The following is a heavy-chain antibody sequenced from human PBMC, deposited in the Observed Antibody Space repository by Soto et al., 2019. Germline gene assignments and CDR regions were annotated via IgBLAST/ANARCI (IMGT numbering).Heavy chain of an antibody. CDR2: IIPILGIA. V-gene: IGHV1-69*02. J-gene: IGHJ5*02. Sequence: GASVKVSCKASGGTFSSYTISWVRQAPGQGLEWMGRIIPILGIANYAQKFQGRVTITADKSTSTAYMELSSLRSEDTAVYYCAAAHMTTVTDNWFDPWGKGTLVTVSS. D-gene: IGHD4-17*01. CDR3: AAAHMTTVTDNWFDP. CDR1: GGTFSSYT.